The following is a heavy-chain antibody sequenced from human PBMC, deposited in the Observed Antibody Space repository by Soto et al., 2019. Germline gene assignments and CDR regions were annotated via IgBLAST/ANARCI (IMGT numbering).Heavy chain of an antibody. V-gene: IGHV1-18*01. CDR1: GYTFTNYG. CDR3: ARRYGDSSSASGFLY. D-gene: IGHD3-9*01. J-gene: IGHJ4*02. CDR2: VSPYNGNR. Sequence: QVQLVQSGAEVKKSGASVKASCKASGYTFTNYGISWVRQAPGQGLEWMGCVSPYNGNRYYAQKFHGRTTLTTDTSRNTAFMELTSLSPGDTAIYYCARRYGDSSSASGFLYWGQGTLVTVSS.